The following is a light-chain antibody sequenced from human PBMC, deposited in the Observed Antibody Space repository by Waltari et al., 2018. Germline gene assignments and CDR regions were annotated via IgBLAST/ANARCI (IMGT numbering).Light chain of an antibody. CDR1: QSISGY. J-gene: IGKJ1*01. V-gene: IGKV1-39*01. CDR2: GAS. CDR3: QQSYSTSWT. Sequence: EIQMTQFPPSLSASVGDRVTITCRASQSISGYLNWYQQKPGKAPKLLMSGASSLQSGVPSRFSGSGSGTYFTLTISSLHPEDFATYYCQQSYSTSWTFGQGTKVEIK.